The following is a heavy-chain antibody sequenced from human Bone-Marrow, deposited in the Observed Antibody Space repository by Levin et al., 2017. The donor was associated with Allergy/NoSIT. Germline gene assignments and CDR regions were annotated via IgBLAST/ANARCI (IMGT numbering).Heavy chain of an antibody. CDR1: GYSSTNFW. CDR3: ARAFNNYQYAFYY. J-gene: IGHJ4*02. CDR2: IYLGDSDT. Sequence: GESLKISCKASGYSSTNFWIAWVRQKPGKGLEWMGIIYLGDSDTRYSPSFEGQVTISADKSTSSVSLQWSSLKASDSAMYYCARAFNNYQYAFYYWGQGTMVTVSS. D-gene: IGHD4-11*01. V-gene: IGHV5-51*01.